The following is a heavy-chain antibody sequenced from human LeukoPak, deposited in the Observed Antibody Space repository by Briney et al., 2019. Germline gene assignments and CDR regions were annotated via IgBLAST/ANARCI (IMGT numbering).Heavy chain of an antibody. CDR3: ARGDTRHESGYYGMDV. Sequence: GASVKVSCKASGGTFISYAISWVRQAPGQGLEWMGGIIPIFGTANYAQKFQGRVTITADESTSTAYMELSSLRSEDTAVYYCARGDTRHESGYYGMDVWGQGTTVTVSS. D-gene: IGHD5-18*01. CDR2: IIPIFGTA. CDR1: GGTFISYA. V-gene: IGHV1-69*13. J-gene: IGHJ6*02.